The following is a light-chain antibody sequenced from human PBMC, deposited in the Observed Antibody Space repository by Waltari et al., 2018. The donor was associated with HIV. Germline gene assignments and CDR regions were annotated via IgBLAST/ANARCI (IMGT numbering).Light chain of an antibody. J-gene: IGLJ2*01. V-gene: IGLV1-51*02. Sequence: QSVLTQPPSVSAATGQKVTISCSGSNSNNENNDVAWYQQVSGTAPKLLISKNNMRPSGIPDRFSGSKSGTSATLAITGLQTGDEATYYCVTWDASLSEVVFGGGTHLTVL. CDR1: NSNNENND. CDR2: KNN. CDR3: VTWDASLSEVV.